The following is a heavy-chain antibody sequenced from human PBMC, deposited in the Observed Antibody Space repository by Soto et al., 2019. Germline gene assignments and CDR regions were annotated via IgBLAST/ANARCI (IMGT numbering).Heavy chain of an antibody. CDR2: IHAGNGNT. D-gene: IGHD2-2*01. J-gene: IGHJ6*02. CDR1: GYTFTTYS. V-gene: IGHV1-3*01. Sequence: QVQLVQSGPEMKKPGASVKLSCKASGYTFTTYSMHWVRQAPGQRIEWMGWIHAGNGNTEHSQKFQGRVTITRDTSASTDYLELGSLRSEHTAVYYCARAACSSTSCYNYYAYGMDVWGQGPAVTVS. CDR3: ARAACSSTSCYNYYAYGMDV.